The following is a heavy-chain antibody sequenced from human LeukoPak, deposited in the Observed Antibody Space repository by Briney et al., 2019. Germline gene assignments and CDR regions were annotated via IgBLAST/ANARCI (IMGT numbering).Heavy chain of an antibody. D-gene: IGHD5-18*01. Sequence: GRSLRLSCAASGFTFDAYAMHWVRQAPGKGLEWVSGISWNSGSIGYADSVKGRFTISRDNAKNSLYLQMNSLRAEDTALYYCAKDHGYSYGPFDYWGQGTLVTVSS. CDR3: AKDHGYSYGPFDY. J-gene: IGHJ4*02. V-gene: IGHV3-9*01. CDR1: GFTFDAYA. CDR2: ISWNSGSI.